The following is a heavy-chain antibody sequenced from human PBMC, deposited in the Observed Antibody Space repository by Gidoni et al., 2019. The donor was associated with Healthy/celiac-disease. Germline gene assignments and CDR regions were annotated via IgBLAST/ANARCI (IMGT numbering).Heavy chain of an antibody. V-gene: IGHV3-7*01. Sequence: EVQLVESGGGLVQPGGSLRLSCAASGFTFSSYCRSWVRPAPGKGLEWVANIKQDGSEKYYVDSVKGRFTISRDNAKNSLYLQMNSLRAEDTAVYYCARDGGYCSGGSCYPYFDYWGQGTLVTVSS. CDR1: GFTFSSYC. J-gene: IGHJ4*02. CDR3: ARDGGYCSGGSCYPYFDY. D-gene: IGHD2-15*01. CDR2: IKQDGSEK.